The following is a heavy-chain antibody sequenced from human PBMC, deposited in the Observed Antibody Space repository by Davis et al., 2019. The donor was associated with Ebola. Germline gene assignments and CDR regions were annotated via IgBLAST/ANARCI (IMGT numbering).Heavy chain of an antibody. CDR1: GGSISSGDYY. J-gene: IGHJ4*02. CDR3: ARASTVTPFDY. D-gene: IGHD4-11*01. V-gene: IGHV4-39*07. CDR2: INHSGST. Sequence: SETLSLTCTVSGGSISSGDYYWSWIRQPPGKGLEWIGEINHSGSTNYNPSLKSRVTISVDTSKNQFSLKLSSVTAADTAVYYCARASTVTPFDYWGQGTLVTVSS.